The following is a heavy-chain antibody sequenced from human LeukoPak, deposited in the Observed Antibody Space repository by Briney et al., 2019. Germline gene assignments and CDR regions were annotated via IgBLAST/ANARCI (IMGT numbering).Heavy chain of an antibody. V-gene: IGHV3-23*01. Sequence: GGSLRLFCAASGFTVSRNYMSWVRHAPGRGLVCVSTITGSGGFTYYADSVKGRFTISRDNSKNTLYLQMNSLRAEDTAVYYCAKSRDYEDFDYWGQGTLVTVSS. CDR1: GFTVSRNY. D-gene: IGHD4-17*01. CDR2: ITGSGGFT. J-gene: IGHJ4*02. CDR3: AKSRDYEDFDY.